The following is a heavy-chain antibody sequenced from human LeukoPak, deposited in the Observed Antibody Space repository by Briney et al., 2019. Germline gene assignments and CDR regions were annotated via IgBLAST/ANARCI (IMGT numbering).Heavy chain of an antibody. CDR3: ARDPLNWFDP. CDR2: IYYTGST. Sequence: PSETLSLTCTVSGGSISSSSYYWGWIRQPPGKGLEWIGSIYYTGSTYYNPSLKSRVTISVDSSKNQFSLKLNSMTAADTAVYYCARDPLNWFDPWGQGTLVTVSS. V-gene: IGHV4-39*07. CDR1: GGSISSSSYY. J-gene: IGHJ5*02.